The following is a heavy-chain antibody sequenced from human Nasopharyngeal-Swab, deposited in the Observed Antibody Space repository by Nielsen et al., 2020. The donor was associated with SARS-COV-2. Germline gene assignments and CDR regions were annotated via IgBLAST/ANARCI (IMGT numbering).Heavy chain of an antibody. CDR3: ARAVRLYYYGSGSFHD. Sequence: SETLSFTCAVSGGSLISNYWWTWVRQSPGKGLEWIGEINHHGNINYNPSLKSRVTISVDQSKNHFSLTLDSVTGADMAVYYCARAVRLYYYGSGSFHDWGQGALVTVSS. J-gene: IGHJ4*02. CDR1: GGSLISNYW. CDR2: INHHGNI. V-gene: IGHV4-4*02. D-gene: IGHD3-10*01.